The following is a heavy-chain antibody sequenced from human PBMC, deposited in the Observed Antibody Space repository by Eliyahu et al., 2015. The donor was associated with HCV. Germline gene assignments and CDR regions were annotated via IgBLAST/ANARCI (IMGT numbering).Heavy chain of an antibody. D-gene: IGHD3-22*01. CDR1: GFTFSSYA. V-gene: IGHV3-30-3*01. J-gene: IGHJ4*02. CDR2: ISYDGSNK. Sequence: QVQLVESGGGVVQPGRSLRLSCAASGFTFSSYAMHWVRQAPGKGLEWVAVISYDGSNKYYADSVKGRFTISRDNSKNTLYLQMNSLRAEDTAVYYCAREGSGYYMAGYFDYWGQGTLVTVSS. CDR3: AREGSGYYMAGYFDY.